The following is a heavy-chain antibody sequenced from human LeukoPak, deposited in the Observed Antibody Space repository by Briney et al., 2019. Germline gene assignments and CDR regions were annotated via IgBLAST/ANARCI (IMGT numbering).Heavy chain of an antibody. D-gene: IGHD6-19*01. CDR3: ARGYSSGWSSGNWFDP. CDR1: GGSISSSSYY. CDR2: IYYSGST. Sequence: SETLSLTCTVSGGSISSSSYYWGWIRQPPGKGLEWIGSIYYSGSTYYNPSLKSRVTIFVDTSKNQSSLKLSSVTAADTAVYYCARGYSSGWSSGNWFDPWGQGTLVTVSS. V-gene: IGHV4-39*01. J-gene: IGHJ5*02.